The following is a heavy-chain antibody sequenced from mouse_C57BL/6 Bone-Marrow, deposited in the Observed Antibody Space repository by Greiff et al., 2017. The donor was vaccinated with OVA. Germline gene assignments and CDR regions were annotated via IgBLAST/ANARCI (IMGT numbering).Heavy chain of an antibody. J-gene: IGHJ2*01. V-gene: IGHV1-4*01. Sequence: VQLQQSGAELARPGASVKMSCTASGYTFTSYTMHWVKQRPGQGLEWIGYINPSSGYTKYNQKFKDKATLTADKSSSTAYMQLSSLTSEDSAVYYCARSEWLLPFFYFDYWGQGTTLTVSS. D-gene: IGHD2-3*01. CDR1: GYTFTSYT. CDR3: ARSEWLLPFFYFDY. CDR2: INPSSGYT.